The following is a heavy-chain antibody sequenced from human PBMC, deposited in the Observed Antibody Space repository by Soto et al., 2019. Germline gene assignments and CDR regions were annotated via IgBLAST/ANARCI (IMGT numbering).Heavy chain of an antibody. J-gene: IGHJ6*02. D-gene: IGHD2-15*01. CDR3: ASTPMSYCSGGSCYPYGMDV. CDR1: GFTFSSYA. V-gene: IGHV3-23*01. Sequence: GGSLRLSCAASGFTFSSYAMSWVRQAPGKGLEWVSAISGSGGSIYYADSVKGRFTISRDNAKNSLYLQMNSLRDEDTAVYYCASTPMSYCSGGSCYPYGMDVWGQGTTVTVSS. CDR2: ISGSGGSI.